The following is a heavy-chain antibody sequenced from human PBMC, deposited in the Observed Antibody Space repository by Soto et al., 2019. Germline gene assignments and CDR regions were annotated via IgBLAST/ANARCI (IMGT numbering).Heavy chain of an antibody. J-gene: IGHJ6*02. Sequence: PGGSLRLSCVASGFTFSSYGMHWVRQAPGKGLEWVAVISYDGSNKYNADSVKGRVTISRDNSKNTLYLQMNSLRAEDTAVYYCAKDTRSSSSVGYSYYGMDVWGQGTTVTVSS. V-gene: IGHV3-30*18. D-gene: IGHD6-6*01. CDR1: GFTFSSYG. CDR3: AKDTRSSSSVGYSYYGMDV. CDR2: ISYDGSNK.